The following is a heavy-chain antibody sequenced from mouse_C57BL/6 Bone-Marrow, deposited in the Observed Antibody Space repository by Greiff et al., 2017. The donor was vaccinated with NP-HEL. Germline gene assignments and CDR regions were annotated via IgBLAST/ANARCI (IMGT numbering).Heavy chain of an antibody. CDR1: GFNIKDDY. Sequence: VHVKQSGAELVRPGASVKLSCTASGFNIKDDYMHWVKQRPEQGLEWIGWIDPENGDTEYASKFQGKATITADTSSNTAYLQLSSLTSEDTAVYYCTSYYYGSRYWGQGTTLTVSS. V-gene: IGHV14-4*01. J-gene: IGHJ2*01. CDR2: IDPENGDT. CDR3: TSYYYGSRY. D-gene: IGHD1-1*01.